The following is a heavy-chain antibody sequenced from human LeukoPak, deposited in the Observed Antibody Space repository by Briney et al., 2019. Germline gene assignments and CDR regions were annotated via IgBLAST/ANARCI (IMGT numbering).Heavy chain of an antibody. J-gene: IGHJ6*02. Sequence: ASVKVSCKASGYTFTGYYMHWVRQAPGQGLEWMGWMNPNSGNTGYAQKFQGRVTMTRNTSISTAYMELSSLRSEDTAVYYCARRDITIFGVVIIGYYYYGIDVWGQGTTVTVSS. CDR1: GYTFTGYY. CDR3: ARRDITIFGVVIIGYYYYGIDV. CDR2: MNPNSGNT. D-gene: IGHD3-3*01. V-gene: IGHV1-8*02.